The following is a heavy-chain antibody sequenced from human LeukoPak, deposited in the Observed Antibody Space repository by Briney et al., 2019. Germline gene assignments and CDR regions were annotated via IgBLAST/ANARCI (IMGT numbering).Heavy chain of an antibody. J-gene: IGHJ4*02. D-gene: IGHD2-15*01. Sequence: SETLSLTCAVYGGSFSGYYWSWIRQPPGKGLEWIGEINHSGSTNYNPSLKSQVTISVDTSKNQFSLKLSSVTAADTAVYYCARGRYCSGGSCYDYWGQGTLVTVSS. CDR1: GGSFSGYY. CDR3: ARGRYCSGGSCYDY. CDR2: INHSGST. V-gene: IGHV4-34*01.